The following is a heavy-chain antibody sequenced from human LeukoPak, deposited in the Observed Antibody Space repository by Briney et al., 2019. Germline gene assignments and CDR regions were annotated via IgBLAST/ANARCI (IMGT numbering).Heavy chain of an antibody. D-gene: IGHD2-15*01. CDR2: IKQDGSEK. V-gene: IGHV3-7*01. CDR3: ARDKVVGATYLDY. Sequence: GGSLRLSCAASGFTFSSYSMNWVRQAPGKGLEWVANIKQDGSEKYYVDSVKGRFTISRDNAKNSVYLQMNSLRAEDTAVYYCARDKVVGATYLDYWGQGTLVTVSS. CDR1: GFTFSSYS. J-gene: IGHJ4*02.